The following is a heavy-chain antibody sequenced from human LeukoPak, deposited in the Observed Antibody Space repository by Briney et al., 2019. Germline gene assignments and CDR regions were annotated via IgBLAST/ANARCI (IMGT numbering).Heavy chain of an antibody. J-gene: IGHJ4*02. Sequence: GASVKVSCKASGYTFTSNHIHWVRQAPGQGLEWMGIINPSGRSTNYAHKFQGRVTMTSDTSTSTVYMELSGLRSEDTAMYYCAREQGQVPGPLVVAGTYYFDYRGQGTLVTVSS. CDR3: AREQGQVPGPLVVAGTYYFDY. CDR1: GYTFTSNH. CDR2: INPSGRST. D-gene: IGHD2-15*01. V-gene: IGHV1-46*01.